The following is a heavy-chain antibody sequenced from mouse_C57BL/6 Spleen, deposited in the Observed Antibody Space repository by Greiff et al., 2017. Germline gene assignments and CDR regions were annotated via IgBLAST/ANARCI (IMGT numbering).Heavy chain of an antibody. CDR2: IYPGSGNT. V-gene: IGHV1-76*01. J-gene: IGHJ3*01. D-gene: IGHD2-4*01. CDR1: GYTFTDYY. CDR3: AREKGYDYDVGFAY. Sequence: QVQLQQSGAELVRPGASVKLSCKASGYTFTDYYINWVKQRPGQGLEWIARIYPGSGNTYYNEKFKGKATLTAEKSSSTAYMQLSSLTSEDSAVYFCAREKGYDYDVGFAYWGQGTLVTVSA.